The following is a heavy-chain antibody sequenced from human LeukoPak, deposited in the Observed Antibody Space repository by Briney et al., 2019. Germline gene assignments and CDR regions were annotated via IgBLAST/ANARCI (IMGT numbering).Heavy chain of an antibody. CDR2: INAGSGNT. Sequence: ASVKVSCKASGYTFTSYAMHWVRQAPGQRLEWMGWINAGSGNTKYSQKFQGRVTITRDTSASTAYMELSSLRSEDTAVYYCARTEWFGELGDYWGQGTLVTVSS. CDR1: GYTFTSYA. J-gene: IGHJ4*02. D-gene: IGHD3-10*01. V-gene: IGHV1-3*01. CDR3: ARTEWFGELGDY.